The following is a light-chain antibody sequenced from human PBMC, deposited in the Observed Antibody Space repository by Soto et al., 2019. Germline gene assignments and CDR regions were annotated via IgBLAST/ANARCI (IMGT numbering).Light chain of an antibody. V-gene: IGKV3-20*01. Sequence: VTTQSPATLSVSPGERATLSCRASQGLGTNLAWYQQKPGQAPRLLIYAASTRATGVPGRFSGSGSGTDFTLTISRLEPEDFAVYYCQQYGSSRLTFGGGTKVDIK. J-gene: IGKJ4*01. CDR1: QGLGTN. CDR2: AAS. CDR3: QQYGSSRLT.